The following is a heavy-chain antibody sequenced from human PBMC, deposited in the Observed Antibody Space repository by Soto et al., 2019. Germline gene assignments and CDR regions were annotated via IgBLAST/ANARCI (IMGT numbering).Heavy chain of an antibody. CDR2: IYYSGST. D-gene: IGHD3-3*01. Sequence: ASETLSLTCTVSGGSISSGDYYWSWIRQPPGKGLEWIGYIYYSGSTYYNPSLKSRVTISVDTSKNQFSLKLSSVTAADTAVYYCARGVDFWSGYYIYWGQGTLDTVSS. V-gene: IGHV4-30-4*01. CDR3: ARGVDFWSGYYIY. J-gene: IGHJ4*02. CDR1: GGSISSGDYY.